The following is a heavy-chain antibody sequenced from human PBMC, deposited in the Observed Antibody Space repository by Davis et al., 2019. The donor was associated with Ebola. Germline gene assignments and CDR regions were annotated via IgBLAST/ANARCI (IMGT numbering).Heavy chain of an antibody. D-gene: IGHD2-15*01. CDR1: GYTFTTYP. J-gene: IGHJ4*02. CDR2: INVANGNT. CDR3: TRGHDSPNLAY. V-gene: IGHV1-3*01. Sequence: ASVKVSCKASGYTFTTYPIHWVRQAPGQRLEWMGWINVANGNTQYSQKFRDRVTITRDTSASTAYMELSSLRSEDTAVYYCTRGHDSPNLAYWGQGTLVTVSS.